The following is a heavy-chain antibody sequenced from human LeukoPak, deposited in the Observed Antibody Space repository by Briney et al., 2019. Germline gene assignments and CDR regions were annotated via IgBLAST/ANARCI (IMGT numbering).Heavy chain of an antibody. CDR2: IYYSGST. D-gene: IGHD3-3*01. J-gene: IGHJ4*02. V-gene: IGHV4-39*01. CDR1: GGSISSSSYY. Sequence: SETLSLTCTVSGGSISSSSYYWGWIRQPPGKGLEWIGSIYYSGSTYYNPSLKSRVTISVDTSKNQFSLKLSSVTAADTAVYYCARTPYDFSSGYLTTFDYWGQGTLVTVSS. CDR3: ARTPYDFSSGYLTTFDY.